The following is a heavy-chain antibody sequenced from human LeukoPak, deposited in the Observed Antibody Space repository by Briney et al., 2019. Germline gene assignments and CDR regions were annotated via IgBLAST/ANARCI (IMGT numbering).Heavy chain of an antibody. CDR3: ARRSYSSGWYGDY. CDR2: ISGSGGNT. D-gene: IGHD6-19*01. J-gene: IGHJ4*02. Sequence: GGSLRLSCAASGFTFSSYAMSWVGQAPGKGLECVSAISGSGGNTYYADSVRDRFTISRDNSKNTLYLQMNSLRAEDTAVYSCARRSYSSGWYGDYWGQGTLVTVSS. V-gene: IGHV3-23*01. CDR1: GFTFSSYA.